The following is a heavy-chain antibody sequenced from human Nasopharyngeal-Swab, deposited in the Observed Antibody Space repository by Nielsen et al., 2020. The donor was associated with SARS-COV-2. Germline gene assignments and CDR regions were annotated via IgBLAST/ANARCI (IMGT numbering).Heavy chain of an antibody. Sequence: SETLSLTCTVSGGSISSYYWSWVRQPPGKGLEWIGEINHSGSTNYNPSLKSRVTISVDTSKNQFSLKLSSVTAADTAVYYCARGRKLGGGSGYYAMDVWGQGTTVTVSS. CDR3: ARGRKLGGGSGYYAMDV. V-gene: IGHV4-34*01. J-gene: IGHJ6*02. D-gene: IGHD2-15*01. CDR1: GGSISSYY. CDR2: INHSGST.